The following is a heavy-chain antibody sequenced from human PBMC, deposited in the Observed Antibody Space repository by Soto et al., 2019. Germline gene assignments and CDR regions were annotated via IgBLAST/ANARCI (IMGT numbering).Heavy chain of an antibody. D-gene: IGHD2-15*01. Sequence: EVQLVESGGGLVKPGGSLRLSCVASGFTFSSYNMNWVRQAPGKGLEWVSYISRSSSFISYADSVKGRFTISRDNAKNSLYLQMNSLRADDTAVYYCARDCSGGSCYSGGHPIDYCGQGTLVTVSS. CDR1: GFTFSSYN. J-gene: IGHJ4*02. CDR3: ARDCSGGSCYSGGHPIDY. V-gene: IGHV3-21*01. CDR2: ISRSSSFI.